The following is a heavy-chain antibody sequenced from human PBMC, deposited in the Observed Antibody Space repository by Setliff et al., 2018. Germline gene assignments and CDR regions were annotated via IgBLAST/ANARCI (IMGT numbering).Heavy chain of an antibody. Sequence: PGESLKISCKGSGYSFTTYWIGWVRQKPGKGLEWMGIVDPGDSDIRYSPSFQGQVTISADKSISIAYLQWDSLTAADTAVYYCARDPVKQLVNWFDPWGQGTLVTVSS. V-gene: IGHV5-51*01. CDR3: ARDPVKQLVNWFDP. D-gene: IGHD3-10*01. CDR1: GYSFTTYW. CDR2: VDPGDSDI. J-gene: IGHJ5*02.